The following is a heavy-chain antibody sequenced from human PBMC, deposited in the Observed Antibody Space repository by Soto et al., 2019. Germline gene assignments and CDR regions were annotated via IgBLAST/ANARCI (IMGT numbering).Heavy chain of an antibody. CDR3: ASQGPYCGGDCFYFDY. CDR1: GFTFSSYA. CDR2: ISGSGGST. J-gene: IGHJ4*02. D-gene: IGHD2-21*02. V-gene: IGHV3-23*01. Sequence: EVQLLESGGGLVQPGGSLRLSCAASGFTFSSYAMSWVRQAPGKGLEWVSAISGSGGSTYYADSVKGRFTISRDNSKNTLYLQMNSLGAEDTAVYYCASQGPYCGGDCFYFDYWGQGTLVTVSS.